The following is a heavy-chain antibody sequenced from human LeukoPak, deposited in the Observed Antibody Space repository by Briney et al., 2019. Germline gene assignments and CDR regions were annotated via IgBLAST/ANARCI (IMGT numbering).Heavy chain of an antibody. CDR2: ISGSGGST. J-gene: IGHJ4*02. CDR3: AKDLEGSYGDYDY. V-gene: IGHV3-23*01. Sequence: GGFLRLSCAASGFTFSSYAMSWVRQAPGKGVEGVSAISGSGGSTYYADSVKGRFTISRENSENTLYLQMNSLRAEDTAVYYCAKDLEGSYGDYDYWGQGTLVTVSS. D-gene: IGHD4-17*01. CDR1: GFTFSSYA.